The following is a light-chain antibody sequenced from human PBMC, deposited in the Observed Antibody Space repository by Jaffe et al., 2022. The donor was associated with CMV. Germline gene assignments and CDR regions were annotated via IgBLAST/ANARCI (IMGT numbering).Light chain of an antibody. J-gene: IGKJ1*01. CDR1: QNINSW. CDR2: KAS. Sequence: DIQMTQSPSTLCASVGDRVTITCRASQNINSWLAWYQQKPGKAPKLLIYKASTLASGVPSTFTGSESGTEFTLTISSLQPDDVATYYCQQYNSYPWTFGQGAKVEVK. CDR3: QQYNSYPWT. V-gene: IGKV1-5*03.